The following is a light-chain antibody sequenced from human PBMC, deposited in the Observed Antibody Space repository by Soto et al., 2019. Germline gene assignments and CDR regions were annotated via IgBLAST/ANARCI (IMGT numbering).Light chain of an antibody. CDR3: LLYYDGAQV. V-gene: IGLV7-43*01. J-gene: IGLJ3*02. Sequence: QAVVTQEPSLPVSPGGTVTLTGGSSTGAVTSGYYPNWFQQKPGQPPRPLIYSMNNKHSWTPARFSGSLLGDKAALTVSGVQPEDEADSYCLLYYDGAQVFGGGTQLTVL. CDR2: SMN. CDR1: TGAVTSGYY.